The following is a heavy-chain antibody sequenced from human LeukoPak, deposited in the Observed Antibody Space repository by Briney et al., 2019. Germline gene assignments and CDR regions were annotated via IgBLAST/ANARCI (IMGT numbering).Heavy chain of an antibody. CDR3: ARHLAGYRTLDY. V-gene: IGHV4-39*01. D-gene: IGHD5-12*01. CDR1: GGSISNSRYY. J-gene: IGHJ4*02. CDR2: IYYSGTT. Sequence: SETLSLTCTVSGGSISNSRYYWGWIRQPPGKGLEWIGSIYYSGTTYHNPSLKSRVTISVDTSKNQFSLRLSSVTAADTAVYYCARHLAGYRTLDYWGQGTLVTVSS.